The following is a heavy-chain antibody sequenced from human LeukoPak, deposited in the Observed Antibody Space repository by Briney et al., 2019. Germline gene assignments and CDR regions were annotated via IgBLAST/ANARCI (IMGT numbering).Heavy chain of an antibody. V-gene: IGHV3-7*01. Sequence: GGSLRLSCAASGFTFNFYWMSWVRQAPGKGLEWVASIKEDGSEIHYLDSVRGRFTISRDNAKNSLYLEGNSLRGDDTAVYFCAGDKTAAGFFLYHYGMDAWGQGTTVSVSS. D-gene: IGHD2-21*02. CDR2: IKEDGSEI. CDR1: GFTFNFYW. CDR3: AGDKTAAGFFLYHYGMDA. J-gene: IGHJ6*02.